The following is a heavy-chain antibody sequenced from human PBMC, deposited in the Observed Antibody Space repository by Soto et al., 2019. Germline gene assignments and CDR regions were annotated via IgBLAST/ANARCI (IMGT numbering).Heavy chain of an antibody. CDR3: AGYRREAVAGYTLDN. V-gene: IGHV4-59*01. CDR2: VYNSGST. Sequence: SETLSLTCTVSGGSISSNYWTWIRQPPGKGLEWIGYVYNSGSTNYNPSLRSRITIAEDTTKSQFSLKVNAMTAADTAVYYCAGYRREAVAGYTLDNWGQGILVTVSS. D-gene: IGHD6-13*01. CDR1: GGSISSNY. J-gene: IGHJ4*02.